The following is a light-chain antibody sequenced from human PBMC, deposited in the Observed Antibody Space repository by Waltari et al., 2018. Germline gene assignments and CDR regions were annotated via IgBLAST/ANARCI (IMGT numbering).Light chain of an antibody. J-gene: IGKJ1*01. CDR2: DAS. CDR1: QSISSW. CDR3: QQYNTYPWT. V-gene: IGKV1-5*01. Sequence: DIQMTQSPSTVSASVGDRVTITFRASQSISSWLAWYQQKPGKAPKLLIHDASSLESGVPSRFSGSGSGTEFTLTISSLQPDDFAAYYCQQYNTYPWTFGQGTK.